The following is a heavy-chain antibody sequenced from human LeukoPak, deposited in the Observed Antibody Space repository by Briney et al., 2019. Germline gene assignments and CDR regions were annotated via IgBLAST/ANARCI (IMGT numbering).Heavy chain of an antibody. CDR3: AREGYCSGGSCYFD. J-gene: IGHJ4*02. Sequence: SETLSLTCTVSGGSISSYYWSWIRQPPGKGLEWIGYIYYSGSTNYNPSLKSRVTISVDTSKNQFSLKLSSVTAADTAVYYCAREGYCSGGSCYFDWGQGTLVTVSS. CDR1: GGSISSYY. CDR2: IYYSGST. V-gene: IGHV4-59*01. D-gene: IGHD2-15*01.